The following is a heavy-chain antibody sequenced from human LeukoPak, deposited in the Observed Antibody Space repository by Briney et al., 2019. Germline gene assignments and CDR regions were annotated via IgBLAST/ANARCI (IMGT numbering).Heavy chain of an antibody. CDR3: ARDGSGSYYNVPEYYYYYGMDV. D-gene: IGHD3-10*01. CDR2: ISAYNGNT. J-gene: IGHJ6*02. CDR1: GYTFTSYG. V-gene: IGHV1-18*01. Sequence: RASVKVSCKASGYTFTSYGISWVRQAPGQGLEWMGWISAYNGNTNYAQKLQGRVTMTTDTFTSTAYMELRSLRSDDTAVYYCARDGSGSYYNVPEYYYYYGMDVWGQGTTVTVSS.